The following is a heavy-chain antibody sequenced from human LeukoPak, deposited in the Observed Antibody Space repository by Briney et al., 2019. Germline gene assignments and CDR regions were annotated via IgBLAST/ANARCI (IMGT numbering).Heavy chain of an antibody. D-gene: IGHD1-14*01. CDR2: IYYTGTT. CDR1: VGSINSGTYY. V-gene: IGHV4-39*07. Sequence: SETLSLTCTVSVGSINSGTYYWGWIRQAPGRGLEWIGSIYYTGTTSYNPSLKSRVTISVDRSKNQFSLKLSSVTAADTAVYYCARVRMTGQDAFDIWGQGTMVTVSS. J-gene: IGHJ3*02. CDR3: ARVRMTGQDAFDI.